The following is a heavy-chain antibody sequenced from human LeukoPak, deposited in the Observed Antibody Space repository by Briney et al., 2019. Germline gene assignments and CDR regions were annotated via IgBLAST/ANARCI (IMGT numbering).Heavy chain of an antibody. D-gene: IGHD3-22*01. CDR3: AKPFPTNYYDRSGQGDY. J-gene: IGHJ4*02. V-gene: IGHV3-30*18. CDR1: GFTFSSYG. Sequence: PGGSLRLSCAASGFTFSSYGMHWVRQAPGKGLEWVAVISYDGSNKYYADSVKGRFTISRDNSKNTLYLQMNSLRAEDTAVYYCAKPFPTNYYDRSGQGDYWGQGTLVTVSS. CDR2: ISYDGSNK.